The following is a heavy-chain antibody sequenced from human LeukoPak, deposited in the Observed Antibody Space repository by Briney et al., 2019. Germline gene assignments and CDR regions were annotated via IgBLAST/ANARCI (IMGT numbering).Heavy chain of an antibody. CDR3: ARSKYCSSTSCPWGHAFDI. D-gene: IGHD2-2*01. CDR1: GGSISSGGYY. Sequence: SQTLSLTCTVSGGSISSGGYYWSWIRQPPGKGLEWIGYIYHSGSTYYNPSLKSRVTISVDRSKNQFSLKLSSVTAADTAVYYCARSKYCSSTSCPWGHAFDIWGQGTMVTVSS. V-gene: IGHV4-30-2*01. CDR2: IYHSGST. J-gene: IGHJ3*02.